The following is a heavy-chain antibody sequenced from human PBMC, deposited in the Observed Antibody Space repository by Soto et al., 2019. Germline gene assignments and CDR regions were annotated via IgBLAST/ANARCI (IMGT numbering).Heavy chain of an antibody. CDR1: GFTFSSYA. J-gene: IGHJ6*02. V-gene: IGHV3-23*01. Sequence: LRLSCAASGFTFSSYAMNWVRQAPGKGLEWVAGVSASGGGTSYADSVKGRFTISRDNSKDTLYLQMNSLRAEDTAVYYCAKGSRTAHYYALVVWCQGTTVAVSS. CDR3: AKGSRTAHYYALVV. CDR2: VSASGGGT.